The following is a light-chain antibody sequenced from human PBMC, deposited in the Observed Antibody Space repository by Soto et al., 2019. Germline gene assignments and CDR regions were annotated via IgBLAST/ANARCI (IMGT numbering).Light chain of an antibody. CDR1: QSISSW. CDR3: QQYNSYLYT. CDR2: KAS. V-gene: IGKV1-5*03. Sequence: DIQMTQSPSTLSASVGDRVTITCRASQSISSWLAWYQQKPGKAPKLLIYKASSSESGVPSRLSGSGSGTEFTLTISSLQPDDFATYYCQQYNSYLYTFGQGTKLEIK. J-gene: IGKJ2*01.